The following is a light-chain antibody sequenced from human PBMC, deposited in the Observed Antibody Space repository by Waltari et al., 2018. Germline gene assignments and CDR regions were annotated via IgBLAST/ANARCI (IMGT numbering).Light chain of an antibody. V-gene: IGKV1-8*01. Sequence: AIRMTQSPSSLSASTGDRVTITCRASQGISWYLAWDQQKPGNAPQLLIYAASTLQSGVPSRFSGSGSGTDFTLTISCLQSEDFATYYCQQYYSYPPTFGQGTKVEIK. CDR3: QQYYSYPPT. J-gene: IGKJ1*01. CDR2: AAS. CDR1: QGISWY.